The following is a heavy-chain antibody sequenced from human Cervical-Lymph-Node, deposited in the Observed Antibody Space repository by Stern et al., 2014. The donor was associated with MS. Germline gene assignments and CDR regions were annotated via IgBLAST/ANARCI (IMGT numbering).Heavy chain of an antibody. CDR3: ARDQGTVDILSVGVDY. CDR1: GFIFDNYG. CDR2: FWSDGSNK. D-gene: IGHD5/OR15-5a*01. J-gene: IGHJ4*02. V-gene: IGHV3-33*01. Sequence: VQLVESGGGVVQPGTSLRLSCAASGFIFDNYGMHWVRQAPGKGLGWVAVFWSDGSNKYYADSVRGRFTISRDNSKKTVSLQMNSLRAEDTAVYYCARDQGTVDILSVGVDYWGQGTLVTVSS.